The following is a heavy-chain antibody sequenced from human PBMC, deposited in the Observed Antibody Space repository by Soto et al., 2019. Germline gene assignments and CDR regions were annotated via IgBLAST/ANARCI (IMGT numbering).Heavy chain of an antibody. J-gene: IGHJ6*02. CDR2: IFFTGST. Sequence: NPSETLSLTCTVSGGSVSSGSYHWSWIRQPPGKGLEWIGYIFFTGSTNYNPSLKSRVTISVDTSKNQFSLKLRSVAAAATAVYYCARDGHGMDVWGQGTTVTVSS. V-gene: IGHV4-61*01. CDR3: ARDGHGMDV. CDR1: GGSVSSGSYH.